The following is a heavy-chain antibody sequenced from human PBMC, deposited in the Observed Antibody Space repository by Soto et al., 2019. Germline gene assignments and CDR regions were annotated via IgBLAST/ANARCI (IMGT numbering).Heavy chain of an antibody. V-gene: IGHV3-7*01. J-gene: IGHJ6*03. CDR2: IKQDRSEK. D-gene: IGHD2-2*01. CDR3: AFADSPFRDIVVVPAAMDYDMDV. Sequence: GGSLRLSCAASGFTFSSYWMSWVRQAPGKGLEWVANIKQDRSEKYYVDSVKGRFTISRDKAKNSLYLQMNSLRAEDTGVCYCAFADSPFRDIVVVPAAMDYDMDVWGKGTTFTVSS. CDR1: GFTFSSYW.